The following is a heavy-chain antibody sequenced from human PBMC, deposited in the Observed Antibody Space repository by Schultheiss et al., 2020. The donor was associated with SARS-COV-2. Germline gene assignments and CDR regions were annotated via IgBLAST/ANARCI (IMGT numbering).Heavy chain of an antibody. CDR3: VKGGRDYFGSGSYLGWFDP. J-gene: IGHJ5*02. D-gene: IGHD3-10*01. Sequence: GESLKISCAASRFTFSTYAMSWVRQAPGKGLEWVSGISGSGGGTFYADSWKGRFTISRDNSKNTLYMQMKNLRADDTAVYYCVKGGRDYFGSGSYLGWFDPWGQGTRVTVSS. V-gene: IGHV3-23*01. CDR1: RFTFSTYA. CDR2: ISGSGGGT.